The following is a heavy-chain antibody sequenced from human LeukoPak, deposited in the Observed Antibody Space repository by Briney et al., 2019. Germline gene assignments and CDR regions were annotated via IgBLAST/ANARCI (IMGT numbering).Heavy chain of an antibody. CDR3: ARVVTAIANWFDP. V-gene: IGHV3-53*01. CDR2: IYSGGST. Sequence: PGGSLRLSGAASGFTVSSNYMSWVRQAPGKGLEWVSVIYSGGSTYYADSVKGRFTISRDNSKNTLYLQMNSLRAEDTAVYYCARVVTAIANWFDPWGQGTLVTVSS. D-gene: IGHD2-21*02. CDR1: GFTVSSNY. J-gene: IGHJ5*02.